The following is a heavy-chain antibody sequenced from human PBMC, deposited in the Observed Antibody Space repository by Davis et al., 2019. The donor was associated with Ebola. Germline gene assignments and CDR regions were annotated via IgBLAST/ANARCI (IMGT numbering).Heavy chain of an antibody. D-gene: IGHD4-17*01. V-gene: IGHV3-49*04. CDR1: GFTFGDYA. Sequence: GESLKISCTASGFTFGDYAMSWVRQAPGKGLEWVGFIRSKAYGGTTEYAASVKGRFTISRDDSKSIAYLQMNSLRAEDTAVYYCAKHYERGLGQGYWGQGTLVTVSS. J-gene: IGHJ4*02. CDR2: IRSKAYGGTT. CDR3: AKHYERGLGQGY.